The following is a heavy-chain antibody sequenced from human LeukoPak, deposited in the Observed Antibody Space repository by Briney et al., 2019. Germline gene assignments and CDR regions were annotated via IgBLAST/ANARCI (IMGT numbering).Heavy chain of an antibody. J-gene: IGHJ4*02. V-gene: IGHV3-30*02. CDR2: IRYDGSNK. D-gene: IGHD1-1*01. CDR3: AKVVGNWNDFDY. CDR1: GFTFSSCG. Sequence: GGSLRLSCAASGFTFSSCGMHWVRQAPGKGLEWVAFIRYDGSNKYYADSVKGRFTISRDNSKNTLYLQMNSLRAEDTAVYYCAKVVGNWNDFDYWGQGTLVTVSS.